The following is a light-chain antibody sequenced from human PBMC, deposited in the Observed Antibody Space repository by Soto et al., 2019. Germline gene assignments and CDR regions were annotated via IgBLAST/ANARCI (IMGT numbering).Light chain of an antibody. CDR1: SNDVGGYNF. Sequence: QSALTQPRSVSGSPGQSVTISCTGTSNDVGGYNFVSWYQQHPGNVPKLFIYDVSRWPSGVPDRFSGYKSGNTASLTISGLQAEDEAAYYCSSYAGSYTLVFGGGSKLTVL. CDR2: DVS. J-gene: IGLJ2*01. CDR3: SSYAGSYTLV. V-gene: IGLV2-11*01.